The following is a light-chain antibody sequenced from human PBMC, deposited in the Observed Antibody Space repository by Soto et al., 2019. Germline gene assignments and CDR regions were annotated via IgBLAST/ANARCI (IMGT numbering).Light chain of an antibody. Sequence: QSALTQPPSASGSPGQSVTISCTGTSSDVGGYNYVSWYQQHPGKAPKLMIYEVSKRPSGVPDRFSGSKSGNTASLTVSGLQAEDEADYYCSSYAASINLVFGGGTKVTVL. CDR3: SSYAASINLV. CDR2: EVS. J-gene: IGLJ2*01. CDR1: SSDVGGYNY. V-gene: IGLV2-8*01.